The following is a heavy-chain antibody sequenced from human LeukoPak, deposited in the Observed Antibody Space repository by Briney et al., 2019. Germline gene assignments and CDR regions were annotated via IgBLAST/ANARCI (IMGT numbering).Heavy chain of an antibody. CDR3: AKSHYDVLTGYFYFDL. Sequence: PSETLSLTCTVSGGSISSYYWSWTRRPPGKALEWIGYVSSGGSTRYNPSLKSRVTMSIDTSKNQFSLKLNSVTAADTAVYYCAKSHYDVLTGYFYFDLWGQGTLVAVSS. V-gene: IGHV4-4*09. J-gene: IGHJ4*02. CDR1: GGSISSYY. D-gene: IGHD3-9*01. CDR2: VSSGGST.